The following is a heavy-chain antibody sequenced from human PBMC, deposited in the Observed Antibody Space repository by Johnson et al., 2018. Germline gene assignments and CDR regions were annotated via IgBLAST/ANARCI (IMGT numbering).Heavy chain of an antibody. V-gene: IGHV3-23*04. CDR3: ARSLGLDSSGYYYGSCQH. Sequence: EVQLVETGGGLVQPGRSLRLSCAASGFTFSSYAMSWVRQAPGKGLEWVSAISGSGGSTYFADSVKGRFTISRDNSKNTLYLQMNSLRAEDTAVYYCARSLGLDSSGYYYGSCQHWGQGTLVTVSS. CDR1: GFTFSSYA. CDR2: ISGSGGST. J-gene: IGHJ1*01. D-gene: IGHD3-22*01.